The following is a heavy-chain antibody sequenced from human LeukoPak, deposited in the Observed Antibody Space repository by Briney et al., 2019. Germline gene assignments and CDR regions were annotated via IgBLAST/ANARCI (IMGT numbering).Heavy chain of an antibody. D-gene: IGHD2/OR15-2a*01. CDR1: GASISDNY. J-gene: IGHJ5*02. V-gene: IGHV4-59*01. Sequence: KPSETLSLTCTVSGASISDNYWSWIRQPPGKGLEWIGYIYYTGNTNYNPSLKSRVAISVDTSKNQLSLKLSSVTAADTAVYYCARGNSNDHLAWFGPWGQGTLVSVSS. CDR2: IYYTGNT. CDR3: ARGNSNDHLAWFGP.